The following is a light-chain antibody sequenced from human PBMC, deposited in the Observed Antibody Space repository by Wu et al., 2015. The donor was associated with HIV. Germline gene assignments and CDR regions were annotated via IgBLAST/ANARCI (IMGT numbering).Light chain of an antibody. J-gene: IGKJ1*01. CDR3: HQYGRSPPWT. V-gene: IGKV3-20*01. Sequence: EIVLTQSPGTLSLSPGERATLSCRASQSVSSSYLAWYQQKPGQAPRLLIYGASRRATGIPDRVSGSGSGTDFTLTISRLEPEDFAVYYCHQYGRSPPWTFGQGPRWKSN. CDR2: GAS. CDR1: QSVSSSY.